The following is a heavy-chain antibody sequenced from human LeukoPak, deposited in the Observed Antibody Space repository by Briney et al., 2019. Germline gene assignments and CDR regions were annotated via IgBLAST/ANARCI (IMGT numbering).Heavy chain of an antibody. CDR3: ARHGGAAAGLDY. D-gene: IGHD6-13*01. V-gene: IGHV4-39*01. CDR1: GGSISSSSYH. CDR2: IYYSGST. J-gene: IGHJ4*02. Sequence: SETLSLTCTVSGGSISSSSYHWGWIRQPPGKGLEWIGSIYYSGSTYYNPSLKSRVTISVDTSKNQFSLKLRSVTAADSAVYSCARHGGAAAGLDYWGQGTLVTVSS.